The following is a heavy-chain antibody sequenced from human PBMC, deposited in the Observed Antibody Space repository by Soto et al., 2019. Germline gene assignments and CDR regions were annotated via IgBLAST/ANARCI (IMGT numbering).Heavy chain of an antibody. Sequence: SETLSLTCTVSGASISSYYWSWIRQPPGKGLEWIGYVYYSGSTNYNPSLKSRVTISVDTSKNQFSLKLSSVTAADTAMYYCARDTTPYLWGQGTLVTVS. D-gene: IGHD1-1*01. CDR3: ARDTTPYL. CDR1: GASISSYY. V-gene: IGHV4-59*01. J-gene: IGHJ4*02. CDR2: VYYSGST.